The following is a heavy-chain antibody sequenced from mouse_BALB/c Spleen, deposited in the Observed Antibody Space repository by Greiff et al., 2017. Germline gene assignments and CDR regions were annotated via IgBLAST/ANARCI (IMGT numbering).Heavy chain of an antibody. Sequence: EVQLQQSGAELVRSGASVKLSCTASGFNIKDYYMHWVKQRPEQGLEWIGWIDPENGDTEYAPKFQGKATMTADTSSNTAYLQLSSLTSEDTAVYYLNALGGNGAYWGQGTLVTVSA. J-gene: IGHJ3*01. CDR1: GFNIKDYY. CDR3: NALGGNGAY. D-gene: IGHD4-1*01. CDR2: IDPENGDT. V-gene: IGHV14-4*02.